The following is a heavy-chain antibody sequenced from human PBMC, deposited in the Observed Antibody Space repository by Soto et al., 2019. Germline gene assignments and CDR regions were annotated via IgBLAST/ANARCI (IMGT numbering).Heavy chain of an antibody. CDR2: IYYSGST. CDR3: ASLRFLEWSLDYFDY. D-gene: IGHD3-3*01. J-gene: IGHJ4*02. V-gene: IGHV4-30-4*01. Sequence: PSETLSLTCTVSGGSISSGDYYWSWIRQPPGKGLEWIGYIYYSGSTYYNPSLKSRVTISVDTSKNQFSLKLSSVTAADTAVYYCASLRFLEWSLDYFDYRGQGTLVTVSS. CDR1: GGSISSGDYY.